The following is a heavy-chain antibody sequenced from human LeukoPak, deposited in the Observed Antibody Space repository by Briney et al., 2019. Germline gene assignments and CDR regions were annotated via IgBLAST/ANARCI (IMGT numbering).Heavy chain of an antibody. CDR3: AVARGLTDPLDF. CDR2: INPNSGGT. D-gene: IGHD3-10*01. CDR1: GYTFTGYY. Sequence: GASVKVSCKASGYTFTGYYMHWVRQAPGQGLEWMGWINPNSGGTNYAQKFQERVTFTGDMSTGTVYMELSSLRSEDTAVYYCAVARGLTDPLDFWGQGTLVTVSS. J-gene: IGHJ4*02. V-gene: IGHV1-2*02.